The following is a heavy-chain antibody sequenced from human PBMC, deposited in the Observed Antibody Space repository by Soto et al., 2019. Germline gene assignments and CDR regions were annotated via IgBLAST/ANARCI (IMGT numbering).Heavy chain of an antibody. CDR3: ASGSEEMATIQSYYYGMDV. V-gene: IGHV1-69*01. CDR2: IIPILGTA. Sequence: QVQLVQSGAEVKKPGSSVKVSCKASGGTFSSDAISWVRQSPGQGLEWMGGIIPILGTANYAQKFQGRVTTPAEESPSTAYMELSSLRSEDTAVYYCASGSEEMATIQSYYYGMDVWGQGTTVTVSS. J-gene: IGHJ6*02. CDR1: GGTFSSDA. D-gene: IGHD5-12*01.